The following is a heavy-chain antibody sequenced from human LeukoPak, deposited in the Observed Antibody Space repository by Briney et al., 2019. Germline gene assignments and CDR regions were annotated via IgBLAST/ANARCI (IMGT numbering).Heavy chain of an antibody. V-gene: IGHV4-31*03. CDR1: GGSISSGGYY. CDR3: ARADIAWNPAYY. D-gene: IGHD1-1*01. CDR2: IQSSGRT. Sequence: SQTLSLTCTVSGGSISSGGYYWSWIRQPPGKGLEWLGEIQSSGRTNYNPSLKSRVTFSINKSQNQVFLNLGSVTAADTAVYYCARADIAWNPAYYWGQGTLAIVSS. J-gene: IGHJ4*02.